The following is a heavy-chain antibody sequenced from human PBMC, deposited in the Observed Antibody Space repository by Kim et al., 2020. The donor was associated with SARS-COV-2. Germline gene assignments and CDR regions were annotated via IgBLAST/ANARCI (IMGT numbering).Heavy chain of an antibody. J-gene: IGHJ6*02. CDR3: AHDSPGLLGFDV. Sequence: SDPTLVKPTQTLMLTCTFSGFSLTTDREGLTWVRQPPGKALEWLALIYGNDQKRYSPSLRSRLTIAKDASRNQAVLMMTDMDPVDSGTYYCAHDSPGLLGFDVWGQGTTVTVSS. CDR2: IYGNDQK. V-gene: IGHV2-5*01. D-gene: IGHD6-25*01. CDR1: GFSLTTDREG.